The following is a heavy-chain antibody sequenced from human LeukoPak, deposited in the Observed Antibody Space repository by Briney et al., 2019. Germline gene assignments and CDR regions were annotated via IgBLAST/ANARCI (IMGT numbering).Heavy chain of an antibody. V-gene: IGHV3-30*18. J-gene: IGHJ6*03. CDR2: ISYDGSNK. CDR3: AKEGEDIVVVPAAQRIYYYYMDV. D-gene: IGHD2-2*01. Sequence: PGGSMRLSCATSGFTFSSYGMHWVRQAPGKGLEWVAVISYDGSNKYYADSVKGRFTISRDNSKNTLYLQMNSLRAEDTAVYYCAKEGEDIVVVPAAQRIYYYYMDVWGKGTTVTVSS. CDR1: GFTFSSYG.